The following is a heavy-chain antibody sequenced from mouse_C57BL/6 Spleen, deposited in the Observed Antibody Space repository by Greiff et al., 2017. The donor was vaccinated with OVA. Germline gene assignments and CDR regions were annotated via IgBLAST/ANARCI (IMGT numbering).Heavy chain of an antibody. V-gene: IGHV1-82*01. Sequence: QVQLKESGPELVKPGASVKISCKASGYAFSSSWMNWVKQRPGKGLEWIGMIHPNSGSTNYNEKFKSKATLTVDKSSSTAYMQLSSLTSEDSAVYYCARGRYDYDFDYWGQGTTLTVSS. D-gene: IGHD2-4*01. CDR3: ARGRYDYDFDY. CDR1: GYAFSSSW. J-gene: IGHJ2*01. CDR2: IHPNSGST.